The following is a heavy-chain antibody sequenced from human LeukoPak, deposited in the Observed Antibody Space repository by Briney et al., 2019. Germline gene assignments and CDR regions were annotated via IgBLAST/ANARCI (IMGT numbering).Heavy chain of an antibody. CDR1: GGTFSSYA. CDR3: ASDGTYYYDSSGYYLGY. V-gene: IGHV1-69*05. J-gene: IGHJ4*02. D-gene: IGHD3-22*01. CDR2: IIPIFGTA. Sequence: ASVKVSCKASGGTFSSYAISWVRQATGQGLEWMGRIIPIFGTANYAQKFQGRVTITTDESTSTDYMELSSLRSEDTAVYYCASDGTYYYDSSGYYLGYWGQGTLVTVSS.